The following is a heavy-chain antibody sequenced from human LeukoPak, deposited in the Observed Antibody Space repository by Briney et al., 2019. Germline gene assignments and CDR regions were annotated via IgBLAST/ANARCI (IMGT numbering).Heavy chain of an antibody. D-gene: IGHD6-13*01. CDR3: ARGGQHLVLGAFDI. Sequence: PGGSLRLSYAASGFTFSSHSLNWVRQAPGKGLEWVSYISTGSSAIYYADSVKGRFTISRDNAKNSLYLQMNSLRAEDTAVYYCARGGQHLVLGAFDIWGQGTMVAVSS. CDR2: ISTGSSAI. J-gene: IGHJ3*02. CDR1: GFTFSSHS. V-gene: IGHV3-48*04.